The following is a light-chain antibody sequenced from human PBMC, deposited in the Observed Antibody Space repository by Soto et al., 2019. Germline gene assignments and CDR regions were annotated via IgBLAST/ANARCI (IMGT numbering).Light chain of an antibody. CDR1: QDISNY. Sequence: DIQMTQSPSSLSASVGDRVTITCQASQDISNYLNWYQQKPGKAPKLLIYDASNLETGVPSRFSGSGSRTDFTFTISSLQPEDIATYYCQQYDNLPCFGGGTKVEIK. J-gene: IGKJ4*01. CDR3: QQYDNLPC. CDR2: DAS. V-gene: IGKV1-33*01.